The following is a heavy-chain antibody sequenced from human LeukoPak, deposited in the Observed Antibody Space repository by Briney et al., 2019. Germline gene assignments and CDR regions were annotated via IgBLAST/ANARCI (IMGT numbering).Heavy chain of an antibody. V-gene: IGHV5-10-1*01. D-gene: IGHD3-10*01. Sequence: GESLKISCKGSGYSFTSYWISWVRQMPGKGLEWMGRTDPSDSYTNYSPSFQGRVTISADKSISTAYLQWSSLKASDTAMYYCARQSYYGSGSYSFDYWGQGTLVTVSS. CDR3: ARQSYYGSGSYSFDY. CDR2: TDPSDSYT. CDR1: GYSFTSYW. J-gene: IGHJ4*02.